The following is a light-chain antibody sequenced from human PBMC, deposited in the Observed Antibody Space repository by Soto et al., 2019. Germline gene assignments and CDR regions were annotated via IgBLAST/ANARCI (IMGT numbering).Light chain of an antibody. CDR3: SSYTSSSTLYVV. V-gene: IGLV2-14*01. J-gene: IGLJ2*01. Sequence: QSVLTQPASVSGSPGQSITISCTGTSSDVGGYNYVSWYQQHPGKAPKLMIYDVTNRPSGVSNRFSGSKSANTASLTISGLPAEDEADYYCSSYTSSSTLYVVFGGGTKVTVL. CDR1: SSDVGGYNY. CDR2: DVT.